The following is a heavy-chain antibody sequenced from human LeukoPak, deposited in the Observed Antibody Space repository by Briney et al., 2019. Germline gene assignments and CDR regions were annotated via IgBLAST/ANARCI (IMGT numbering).Heavy chain of an antibody. CDR2: ISYDGSNK. J-gene: IGHJ4*02. CDR1: GFTFSSYA. V-gene: IGHV3-30*04. Sequence: GASLRLSCAASGFTFSSYAMHWVRQAPGKGLEWVAVISYDGSNKYYADSVKGRFTISRDNSKNTLYLQMNSLRAEDTAVYYCASSKLLWFGELPYDYWGQGTLVTVSS. CDR3: ASSKLLWFGELPYDY. D-gene: IGHD3-10*01.